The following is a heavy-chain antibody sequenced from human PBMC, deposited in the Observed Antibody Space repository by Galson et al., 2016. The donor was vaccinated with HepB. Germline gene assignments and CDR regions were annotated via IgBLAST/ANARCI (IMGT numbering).Heavy chain of an antibody. CDR2: TYYGQGN. Sequence: SETLSLTCSVSGASVNSEYYHWTWIRQPAGKGLEWMGHTYYGQGNSYNPSLKSRVTISIDTSKNQFSLTLTSVTAADTAVYFCAKLEVGRGGTGYWGQGTLVTVSS. D-gene: IGHD3-16*01. V-gene: IGHV4-61*01. CDR1: GASVNSEYYH. J-gene: IGHJ4*02. CDR3: AKLEVGRGGTGY.